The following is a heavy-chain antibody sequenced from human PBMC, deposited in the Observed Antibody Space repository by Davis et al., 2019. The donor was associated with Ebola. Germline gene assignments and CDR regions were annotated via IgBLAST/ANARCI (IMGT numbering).Heavy chain of an antibody. V-gene: IGHV4-30-4*07. CDR3: ARVLPEEGMDV. J-gene: IGHJ6*02. Sequence: LRLSCAVSGDSITGGGASWSWIRQPPGKGLEWIGKIYDSGKTYYNPSLKSRVTISPDTSKNQISLELRSVTAADTAVYYCARVLPEEGMDVWGQGTTVTVSS. CDR2: IYDSGKT. CDR1: GDSITGGGAS. D-gene: IGHD3-10*01.